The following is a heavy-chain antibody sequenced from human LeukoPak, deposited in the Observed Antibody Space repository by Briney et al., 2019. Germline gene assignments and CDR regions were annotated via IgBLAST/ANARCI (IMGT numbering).Heavy chain of an antibody. CDR1: GVSISSHP. CDR3: ARDLSNSYGRLDY. CDR2: IYHSGST. J-gene: IGHJ4*02. D-gene: IGHD5-18*01. V-gene: IGHV4-38-2*02. Sequence: SETLSLTCTVSGVSISSHPWSWIRQPPGKGLEWIGSIYHSGSTYYNPSLKSRVTISVDTSKNQFSLRLTSVTAADTAVYYCARDLSNSYGRLDYWGQGTLVTVSS.